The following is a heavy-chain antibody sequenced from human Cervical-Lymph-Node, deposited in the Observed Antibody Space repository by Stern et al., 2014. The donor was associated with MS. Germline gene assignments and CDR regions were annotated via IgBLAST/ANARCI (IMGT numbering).Heavy chain of an antibody. CDR2: IIPSFGTA. CDR1: GGTFSSYA. Sequence: QVQLVQSGAEGTQPGASVKVSCKASGGTFSSYAIRWGRQAPGQGLEWMGGIIPSFGTANYAQKFQGRVTITADESTSTAYMELSSLRSEDTAVYYCARGALYSGTAVDYWGQGTLVTVSS. J-gene: IGHJ4*02. V-gene: IGHV1-69*01. D-gene: IGHD4-23*01. CDR3: ARGALYSGTAVDY.